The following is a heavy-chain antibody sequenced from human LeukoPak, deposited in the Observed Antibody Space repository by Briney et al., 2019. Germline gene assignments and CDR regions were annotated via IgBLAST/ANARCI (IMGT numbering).Heavy chain of an antibody. CDR1: GFTFSSYA. CDR3: AREGSPGTLDY. V-gene: IGHV3-64*02. CDR2: ISGDGDTT. D-gene: IGHD1-26*01. J-gene: IGHJ4*02. Sequence: PGRSLRLSCAASGFTFSSYAMHWVRQAPGKGPEYISAISGDGDTTYYADSVKGRFTISRDNSKNTLYLQMGSLRVDDRALYYCAREGSPGTLDYWGQGTLVTVSS.